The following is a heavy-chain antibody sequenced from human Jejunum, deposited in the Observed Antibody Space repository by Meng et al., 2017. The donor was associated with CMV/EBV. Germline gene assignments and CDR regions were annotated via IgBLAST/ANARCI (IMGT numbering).Heavy chain of an antibody. J-gene: IGHJ4*02. V-gene: IGHV3-74*01. D-gene: IGHD1-14*01. Sequence: SCAASGFTFSSYWMHWVRQAPGKGLLSVSRISTDGNSATYADSVKGRFTISRDNAKNTLYLQMSNLRAEDTAVYYCAAGFNRADYWGQGTLVTVSS. CDR1: GFTFSSYW. CDR2: ISTDGNSA. CDR3: AAGFNRADY.